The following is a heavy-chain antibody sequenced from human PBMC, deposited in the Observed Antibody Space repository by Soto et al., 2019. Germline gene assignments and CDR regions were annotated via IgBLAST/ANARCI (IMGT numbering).Heavy chain of an antibody. V-gene: IGHV3-23*01. Sequence: EVQLLESGGGLVQPGGSLRLSCAASGFTFTNYGMTWVRQAPGKGLEWVSAISGSGGSTYYADSVKGRFTISRDNSKNTLYLQMNSLRVEDTAVYSCAREPRHWYFDLWGRGTLVPASS. CDR1: GFTFTNYG. CDR2: ISGSGGST. CDR3: AREPRHWYFDL. J-gene: IGHJ2*01.